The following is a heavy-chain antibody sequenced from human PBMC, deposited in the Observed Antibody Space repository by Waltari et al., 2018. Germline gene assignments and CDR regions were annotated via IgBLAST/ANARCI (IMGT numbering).Heavy chain of an antibody. Sequence: QVQLVQSGAEVKTPGASVKVSCKASGYTFTDYYIHWVRRAPGQGLEWMGRLNPKSGATNYPQKFEDRVTMTRDTSIATAYMELSGLRSDDTAIYYCARIWNRPNYYYMDVWGKGTTVTVSS. D-gene: IGHD1-1*01. J-gene: IGHJ6*03. CDR2: LNPKSGAT. CDR1: GYTFTDYY. V-gene: IGHV1-2*06. CDR3: ARIWNRPNYYYMDV.